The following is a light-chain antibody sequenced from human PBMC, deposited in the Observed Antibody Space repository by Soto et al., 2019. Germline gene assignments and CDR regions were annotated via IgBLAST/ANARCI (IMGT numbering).Light chain of an antibody. CDR1: QSISSY. J-gene: IGKJ4*01. CDR3: QQAATFPLT. Sequence: DIQMTQSPSSLSASVGDRVTITCRASQSISSYLNWYQQKPGKAPKLLIYAASSLQSGVPSRFSGSESGTDFTLTISSVQPEDSATYYCQQAATFPLTFGGGTKVDI. CDR2: AAS. V-gene: IGKV1-39*01.